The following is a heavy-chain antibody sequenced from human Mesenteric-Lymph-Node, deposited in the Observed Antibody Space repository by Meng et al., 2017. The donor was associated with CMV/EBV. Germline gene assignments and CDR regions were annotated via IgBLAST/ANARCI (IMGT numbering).Heavy chain of an antibody. J-gene: IGHJ4*02. CDR2: INPNSGGT. CDR3: AREVGAIAVAGFDY. D-gene: IGHD6-19*01. Sequence: ASVKVSCKASGYTFTDYFMHWVRQAPGQGLEWMGWINPNSGGTNYAQKFQGRVTMTRDTSISTAYMELSRLRSDDTAVYYCAREVGAIAVAGFDYWGQGTLVTVSS. CDR1: GYTFTDYF. V-gene: IGHV1-2*02.